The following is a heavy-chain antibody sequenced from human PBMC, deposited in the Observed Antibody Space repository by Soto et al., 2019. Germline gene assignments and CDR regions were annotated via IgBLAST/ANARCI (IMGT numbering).Heavy chain of an antibody. V-gene: IGHV3-72*01. CDR3: ARSLYGDPDIYWYFDL. D-gene: IGHD4-17*01. CDR2: TRNKANSYTT. CDR1: GFTFSDHY. J-gene: IGHJ2*01. Sequence: EVQLVESGGGLVQPGGSLRLSCAASGFTFSDHYMDWVRQAPGKGLEWVGRTRNKANSYTTEYAASVKGRFTISRDDSKNSLYLQMNSLKTEDTAVYYCARSLYGDPDIYWYFDLWGRGTLVTVSS.